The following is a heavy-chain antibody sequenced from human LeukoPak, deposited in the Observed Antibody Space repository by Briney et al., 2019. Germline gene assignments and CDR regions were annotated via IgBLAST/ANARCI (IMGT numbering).Heavy chain of an antibody. V-gene: IGHV1-46*01. D-gene: IGHD3-22*01. Sequence: ASVKVSCKASGYTFISYYMHWVRQAPGQGLEWMGIINPSGGSTSYAQKFQGRVTMTRDTSTSTVYMELSSLRSEDTAVYYCARDGPNSSGYYNWFDPWGQGTLVTVSS. CDR2: INPSGGST. CDR3: ARDGPNSSGYYNWFDP. J-gene: IGHJ5*02. CDR1: GYTFISYY.